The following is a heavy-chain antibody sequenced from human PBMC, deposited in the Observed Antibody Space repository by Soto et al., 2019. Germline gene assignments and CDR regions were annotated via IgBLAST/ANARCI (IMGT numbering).Heavy chain of an antibody. CDR2: IYYSGST. CDR3: ARALNWNGDYFDY. V-gene: IGHV4-39*01. Sequence: SETLSLTCTVSGGSISSSSYYWGWIRQPPGKGLEWIGRIYYSGSTYYNPSLKSRVTISVDTSKNQFSLKLSSVTAADTAVYYCARALNWNGDYFDYWGQGTLVTVS. CDR1: GGSISSSSYY. J-gene: IGHJ4*02. D-gene: IGHD1-1*01.